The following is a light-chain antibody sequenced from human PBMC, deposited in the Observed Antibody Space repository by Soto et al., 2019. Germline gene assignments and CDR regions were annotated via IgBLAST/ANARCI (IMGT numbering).Light chain of an antibody. CDR2: AAS. V-gene: IGKV1-9*01. CDR1: QGISSY. CDR3: PQLNSYTLT. Sequence: DIQLTQSPSFLSASVGDRVTITCRASQGISSYLAWYQQKPGKAPKLLIYAASTFQSGAPSRFSGSGSGPEFTLTISSLPPEDFATYYCPQLNSYTLTFGGGTKVEIK. J-gene: IGKJ4*01.